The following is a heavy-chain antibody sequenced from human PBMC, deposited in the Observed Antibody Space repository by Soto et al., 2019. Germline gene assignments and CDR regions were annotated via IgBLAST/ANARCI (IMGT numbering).Heavy chain of an antibody. V-gene: IGHV1-58*01. Sequence: ASGKVSWKAFGFTFTSSAVQLVRQARGQRLEWIGWIVVGSGNTNYAQKFQERVTITRDMSTSTAYMELSSLRSEDTAVYYCAAGATTVTHYGMDVWGQGTTVTVSS. D-gene: IGHD4-17*01. CDR2: IVVGSGNT. J-gene: IGHJ6*02. CDR3: AAGATTVTHYGMDV. CDR1: GFTFTSSA.